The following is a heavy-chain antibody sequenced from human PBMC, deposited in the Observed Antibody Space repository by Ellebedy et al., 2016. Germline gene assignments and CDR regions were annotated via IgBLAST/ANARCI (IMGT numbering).Heavy chain of an antibody. Sequence: SETLSLTCTVSGGSISSYYWSWIRQPPGKGLEWIGYIYYSGSTNYNPSLKSRVTISVGTSKNQFSLKLSSVTAADTAVYYCARVSTYYDFWSGYGGFDYWGQGTLVTVSS. CDR1: GGSISSYY. J-gene: IGHJ4*02. CDR3: ARVSTYYDFWSGYGGFDY. D-gene: IGHD3-3*01. CDR2: IYYSGST. V-gene: IGHV4-59*01.